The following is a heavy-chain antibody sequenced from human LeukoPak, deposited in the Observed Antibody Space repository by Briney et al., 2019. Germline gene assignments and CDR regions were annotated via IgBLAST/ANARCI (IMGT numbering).Heavy chain of an antibody. V-gene: IGHV3-74*01. D-gene: IGHD6-19*01. CDR1: GFTFSSYW. CDR2: INSDGSDT. CDR3: AKDRSTGWYAGFDF. Sequence: GGSLRLSCAASGFTFSSYWMHWVRQAPGKGLVWVSRINSDGSDTTYADSVKGRFTISRDNSKTTLYLQMISLRPEDTAVYYCAKDRSTGWYAGFDFWGQGTLVTVSS. J-gene: IGHJ5*01.